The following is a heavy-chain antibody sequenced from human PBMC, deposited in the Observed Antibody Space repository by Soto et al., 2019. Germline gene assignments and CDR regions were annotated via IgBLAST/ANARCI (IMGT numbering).Heavy chain of an antibody. V-gene: IGHV1-18*01. J-gene: IGHJ6*02. CDR3: ARGPGIAAAGTYIVSYYYGMDV. CDR2: ISAYNGNT. D-gene: IGHD6-13*01. CDR1: GYTFTSYG. Sequence: ASVKVSCKASGYTFTSYGISWVRQAPGQGLEWMGWISAYNGNTNYAQKLQGRVTMTTDTSTSTAYMELRSLRSDDTALYYWARGPGIAAAGTYIVSYYYGMDVWGQGTTVTVSS.